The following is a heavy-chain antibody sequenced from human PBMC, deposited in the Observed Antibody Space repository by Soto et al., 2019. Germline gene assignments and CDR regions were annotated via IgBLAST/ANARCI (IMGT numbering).Heavy chain of an antibody. Sequence: SETLSLTCTVSGESISSGDHYWSWVRQSPGEGLEWIGFIYYSGNTYYNPSLKSRVSMSVDTSDNQFSLKLNSVTAADTAVYYCARDAGYCNSVSCYPYNMDVWGQGTTVTVSS. CDR3: ARDAGYCNSVSCYPYNMDV. CDR2: IYYSGNT. CDR1: GESISSGDHY. D-gene: IGHD2-15*01. V-gene: IGHV4-30-4*01. J-gene: IGHJ6*02.